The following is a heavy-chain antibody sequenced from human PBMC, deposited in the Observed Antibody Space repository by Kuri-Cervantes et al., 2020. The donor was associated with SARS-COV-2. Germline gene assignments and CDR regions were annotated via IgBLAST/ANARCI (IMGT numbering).Heavy chain of an antibody. V-gene: IGHV1-2*02. CDR1: GYTFTSYA. CDR2: INPNSGGT. Sequence: ASVKVSCKASGYTFTSYAMNWVRQAPGQGLEWMGWINPNSGGTNYAQKFQGRVTMTRDTSISTAYMELSRLRSDDTAVYYCARVPRRSTYFVSGTGTNLYYFDYWGQGTLVTVSS. CDR3: ARVPRRSTYFVSGTGTNLYYFDY. D-gene: IGHD1-1*01. J-gene: IGHJ4*02.